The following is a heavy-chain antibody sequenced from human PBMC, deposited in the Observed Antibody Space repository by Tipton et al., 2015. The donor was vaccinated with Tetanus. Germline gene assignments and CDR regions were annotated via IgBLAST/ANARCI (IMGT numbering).Heavy chain of an antibody. D-gene: IGHD3-22*01. J-gene: IGHJ6*02. CDR2: IDPNSGGT. CDR3: ARDRGDYIYYGMDV. Sequence: QLVQSGAEVKKPGASVKVSCKASGYTFTGYYIYWVRQAPGQGLEWMGWIDPNSGGTVYTQKFQGRVTMTRDTSISTAYMELRSLRSDDTAVYYCARDRGDYIYYGMDVWGPGTTVTVS. CDR1: GYTFTGYY. V-gene: IGHV1-2*02.